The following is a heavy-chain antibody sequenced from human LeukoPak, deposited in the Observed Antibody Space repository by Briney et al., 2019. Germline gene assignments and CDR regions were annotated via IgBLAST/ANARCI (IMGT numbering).Heavy chain of an antibody. V-gene: IGHV5-51*01. CDR2: IYPGDSDT. J-gene: IGHJ4*02. D-gene: IGHD5-18*01. Sequence: IIYPGDSDTRYSPSFQGQVTISVDKSISTAYLQWSSLKASDTAMYYCARIYSYGMVFDYWGQGTLVTVSS. CDR3: ARIYSYGMVFDY.